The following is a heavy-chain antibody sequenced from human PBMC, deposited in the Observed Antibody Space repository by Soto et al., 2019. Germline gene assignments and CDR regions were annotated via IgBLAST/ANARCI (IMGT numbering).Heavy chain of an antibody. D-gene: IGHD3-3*01. CDR3: ARGDLRFLEWLLFDY. V-gene: IGHV4-31*03. Sequence: TLSLTCTVSGGSISSGGYYWSWIRQHPGKGLEWIGYIYYSGSTYYNPSLKSRVTISVDTSKNQFSLKLSSVTAADTAVYYCARGDLRFLEWLLFDYWGQGTLVTVSS. J-gene: IGHJ4*02. CDR1: GGSISSGGYY. CDR2: IYYSGST.